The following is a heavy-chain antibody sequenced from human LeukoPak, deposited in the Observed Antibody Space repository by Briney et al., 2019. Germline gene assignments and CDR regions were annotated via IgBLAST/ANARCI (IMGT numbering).Heavy chain of an antibody. CDR3: ARGPYGSGSYWVDY. Sequence: GGSLRLSCAASGFTVSSNYMSWVRQAPGKGLEWVSVIYSGGSTYYADSAKGRFTISRDNSKNTLYLQMNSLRAEDTAVYYCARGPYGSGSYWVDYWGQGTLVTVSS. J-gene: IGHJ4*02. V-gene: IGHV3-53*01. CDR1: GFTVSSNY. D-gene: IGHD3-10*01. CDR2: IYSGGST.